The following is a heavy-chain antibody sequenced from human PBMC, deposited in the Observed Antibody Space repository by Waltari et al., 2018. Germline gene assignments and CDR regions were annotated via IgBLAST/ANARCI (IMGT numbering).Heavy chain of an antibody. V-gene: IGHV4-61*01. J-gene: IGHJ4*02. Sequence: QVQLQESGPGLVKPSETLSLTCTVSGGAVSSGSYYWSWIRPPPGKGLEWIGYIYYSGSTNYNPSLKSRVTISVDTSKNQFSLKLSSVTAADTAVYYCAREEVGAIEMVTYYFDYWGQGTLVTVSS. CDR1: GGAVSSGSYY. CDR3: AREEVGAIEMVTYYFDY. CDR2: IYYSGST. D-gene: IGHD1-26*01.